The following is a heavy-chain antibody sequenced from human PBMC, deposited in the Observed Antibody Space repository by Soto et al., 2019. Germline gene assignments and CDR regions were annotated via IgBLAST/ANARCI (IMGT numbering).Heavy chain of an antibody. J-gene: IGHJ6*02. CDR1: GGSISGYY. D-gene: IGHD2-21*01. Sequence: SETLSLTCSVSGGSISGYYWSWIRQPPGKGLEWIGYIYYNGYTIYSPSLNSRVTISVDTSKNQFSLKLASVTAADTAMYYCTRHPPIARFENGLDVWGQGTTVTVSS. V-gene: IGHV4-59*08. CDR2: IYYNGYT. CDR3: TRHPPIARFENGLDV.